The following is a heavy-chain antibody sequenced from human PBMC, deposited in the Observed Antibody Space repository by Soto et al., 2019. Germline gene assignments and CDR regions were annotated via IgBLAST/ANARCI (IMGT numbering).Heavy chain of an antibody. V-gene: IGHV4-39*01. D-gene: IGHD1-1*01. J-gene: IGHJ4*02. CDR3: ARHDWNGVDY. CDR2: IYYSGST. CDR1: GGSISRNSYY. Sequence: QMQLQESGPGLVKPSETLSLTCTVSGGSISRNSYYWGWIRQPPGKGLEWIGSIYYSGSTYYNPSLKSRVTLSVDTSKTQSSLKLSSVTAADTAVYYRARHDWNGVDYWGQGTLVTVSS.